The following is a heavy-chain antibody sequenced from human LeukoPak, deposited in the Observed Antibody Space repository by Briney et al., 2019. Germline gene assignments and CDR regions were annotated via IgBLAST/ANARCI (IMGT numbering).Heavy chain of an antibody. Sequence: GGSLRLSCAASGFTFSYYAMSWVRQAPAKGLEWVSVIYSGGSTYYADSVKGRFTISRDNSKNTLYLQMNSLRAEDTAAYYCAKEDCSGGSCYSYYFDYWGQGTLVTVSS. CDR3: AKEDCSGGSCYSYYFDY. CDR2: IYSGGST. V-gene: IGHV3-23*03. J-gene: IGHJ4*02. CDR1: GFTFSYYA. D-gene: IGHD2-15*01.